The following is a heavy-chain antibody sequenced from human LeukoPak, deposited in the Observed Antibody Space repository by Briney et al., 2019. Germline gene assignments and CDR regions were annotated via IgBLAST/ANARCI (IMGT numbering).Heavy chain of an antibody. J-gene: IGHJ2*01. Sequence: GGSLRLSCAASGFTVRSYDMHWVRQVAGRGLEWVSAISTASNPHYAASVQGRFTIFRANAENSLYLQMNSLSAEGTAVYYCARELGIEGYWYFDLWGRGTLVTVSS. CDR3: ARELGIEGYWYFDL. CDR2: ISTASNP. CDR1: GFTVRSYD. V-gene: IGHV3-13*05. D-gene: IGHD7-27*01.